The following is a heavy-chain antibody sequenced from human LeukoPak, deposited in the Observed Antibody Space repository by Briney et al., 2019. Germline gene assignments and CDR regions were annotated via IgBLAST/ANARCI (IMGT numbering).Heavy chain of an antibody. CDR3: ARDRSYDFWSGYSTPDY. Sequence: GGSLRLSCAASGFTFSSYGMHWVRQAPGKGLEWVAVIWYDGSNKYYADSVKGRFAISRDNSKNTLDLQMNSLRAEDTAVYYCARDRSYDFWSGYSTPDYWGQGTLVTVSS. D-gene: IGHD3-3*01. V-gene: IGHV3-33*01. CDR1: GFTFSSYG. J-gene: IGHJ4*02. CDR2: IWYDGSNK.